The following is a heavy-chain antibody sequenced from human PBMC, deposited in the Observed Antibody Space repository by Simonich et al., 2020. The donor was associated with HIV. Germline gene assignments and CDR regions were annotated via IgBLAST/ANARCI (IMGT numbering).Heavy chain of an antibody. V-gene: IGHV1-2*06. Sequence: QVQLVQSGAEVRKPGASVKVSCKASGYTFTGYDVYWVRQAPGKGLGGHGHINPRSGGTKYAQKFQGRVTLTRDTSNSPDYMEMSRLRADDTAVYYCARSLMVGGVYHYYAMDVWGQGTTVTVSS. CDR2: INPRSGGT. CDR3: ARSLMVGGVYHYYAMDV. J-gene: IGHJ6*02. D-gene: IGHD1-26*01. CDR1: GYTFTGYD.